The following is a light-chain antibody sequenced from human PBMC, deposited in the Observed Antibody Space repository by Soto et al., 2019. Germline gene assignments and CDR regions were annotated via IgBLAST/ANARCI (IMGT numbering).Light chain of an antibody. J-gene: IGLJ7*01. CDR1: SSNIAGNT. Sequence: QSALTQPPSLSGTPGQRVTITCSGSSSNIAGNTVHWYQHLPGPAPKLLIYINDQRPSGVPGRFSASTSGTSASLAISGLQSDDAADYYCATWDDDLNAAVFGGGTQLTVL. CDR3: ATWDDDLNAAV. CDR2: IND. V-gene: IGLV1-44*01.